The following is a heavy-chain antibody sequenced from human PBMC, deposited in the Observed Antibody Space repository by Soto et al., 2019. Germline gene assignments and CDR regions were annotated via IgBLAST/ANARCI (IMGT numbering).Heavy chain of an antibody. V-gene: IGHV3-23*01. J-gene: IGHJ4*02. Sequence: LRLSCAASGFTFNNYAMNWVRQAPGKGLEWVATISGTGGSTCYADSVKGRFTISRDNSKNTLYLQMNSLRVEDTAVYCCAKDRLGGNFDYWGQGTQVTVSS. CDR1: GFTFNNYA. CDR3: AKDRLGGNFDY. CDR2: ISGTGGST.